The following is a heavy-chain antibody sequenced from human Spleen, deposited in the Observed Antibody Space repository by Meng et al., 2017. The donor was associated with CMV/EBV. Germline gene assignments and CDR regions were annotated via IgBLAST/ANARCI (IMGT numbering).Heavy chain of an antibody. J-gene: IGHJ6*02. CDR1: GGSISSPNYY. D-gene: IGHD3-22*01. V-gene: IGHV4-39*07. CDR3: ARDLGGDSTDA. Sequence: SETLSLTCTVSGGSISSPNYYWTWVRQPPGKGLEWIGSLYSGGRTYYNPALKSRVTISGDMSKNQFSLNLNSVTAADTAIYYCARDLGGDSTDAWGQGTTVTVSS. CDR2: LYSGGRT.